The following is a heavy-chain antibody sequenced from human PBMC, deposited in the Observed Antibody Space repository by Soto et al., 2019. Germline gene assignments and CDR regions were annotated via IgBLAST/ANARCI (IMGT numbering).Heavy chain of an antibody. V-gene: IGHV1-46*03. CDR3: ARARRDGYNSHFDY. J-gene: IGHJ4*02. Sequence: QVQLVQSGAEVKKPGASVKVSCKASGYTFTSYYMHWVRKAPGQGLEWRGRINPSGGSTSYAQKFQGRGTITRDTSTSTVYIELSSLRSEDTAVYYCARARRDGYNSHFDYWGQGTLVTVSS. D-gene: IGHD5-12*01. CDR2: INPSGGST. CDR1: GYTFTSYY.